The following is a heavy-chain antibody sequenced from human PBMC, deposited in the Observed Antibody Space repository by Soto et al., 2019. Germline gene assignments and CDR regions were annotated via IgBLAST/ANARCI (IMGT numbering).Heavy chain of an antibody. CDR3: VQCSLPYSNSWYFDC. D-gene: IGHD6-13*01. Sequence: QVQLVESGGGVVQPGGSLRLSCAASGFTFTSYGMHWVRQAPGKGLEWVAVVQYDGNNKYYADPVKGRFTVSRDSSENTLFLQTKSLGSKESAVYSCVQCSLPYSNSWYFDCWGQGTLVTVSS. CDR1: GFTFTSYG. CDR2: VQYDGNNK. J-gene: IGHJ5*01. V-gene: IGHV3-33*05.